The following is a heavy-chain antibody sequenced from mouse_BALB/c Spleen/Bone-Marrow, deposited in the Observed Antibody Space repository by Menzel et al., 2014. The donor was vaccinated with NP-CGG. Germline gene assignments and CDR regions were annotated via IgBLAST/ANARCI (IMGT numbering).Heavy chain of an antibody. CDR1: GYTFTSYY. D-gene: IGHD2-12*01. Sequence: QVQLQQSGAELVEPGASVKLSCKASGYTFTSYYMCWVKPRPGQGLEWIGEINPSNGGTNFNEKFKSKATLTVDKSSSTAYMSLSSLTSEDSAVYYCTRSRRAMDHWGQGTSVTVSS. J-gene: IGHJ4*01. V-gene: IGHV1S81*02. CDR2: INPSNGGT. CDR3: TRSRRAMDH.